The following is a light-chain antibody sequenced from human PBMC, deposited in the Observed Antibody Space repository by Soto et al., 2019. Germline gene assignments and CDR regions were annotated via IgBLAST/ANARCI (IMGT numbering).Light chain of an antibody. V-gene: IGKV3-20*01. J-gene: IGKJ4*01. CDR1: QSVSSSY. CDR3: QQYRSSPPLT. CDR2: GAS. Sequence: EIVLTQSPGTLSLSPGERATLSCRASQSVSSSYLAWYQKKPGQAPRLLIYGASSSATGIAYRFSGSGSGTDFTITISRLEPEDFAVYYCQQYRSSPPLTFGGGTKVEIK.